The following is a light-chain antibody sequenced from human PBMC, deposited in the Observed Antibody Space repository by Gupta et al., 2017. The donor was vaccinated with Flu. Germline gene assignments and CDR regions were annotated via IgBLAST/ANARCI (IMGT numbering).Light chain of an antibody. CDR2: DDD. J-gene: IGLJ2*01. CDR1: STKIGSNN. Sequence: KVTITSTGGSTKIGSNNVYWYQQNPGATPMLLIYDDDKRRSGMPERFSGSNYGTTATLTITGVQAGDEADYYCPAWDNSRDTVVFGGGTKLTVL. CDR3: PAWDNSRDTVV. V-gene: IGLV1-51*01.